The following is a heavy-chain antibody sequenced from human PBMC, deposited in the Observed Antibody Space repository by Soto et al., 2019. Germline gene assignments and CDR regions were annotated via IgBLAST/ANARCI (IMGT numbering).Heavy chain of an antibody. Sequence: QVQLVESGGGVVQPGRALTLSCAASGFTFSHTGMHWVRQAPGKGPEWVAVIWYDGSQKYYADSVKGRFTISRDNSKNMVGLQMHSLRVEDTAVYYCAIDVGTTGNRETLGYFDAWGQWNLVTVSS. D-gene: IGHD4-17*01. V-gene: IGHV3-33*01. J-gene: IGHJ4*02. CDR1: GFTFSHTG. CDR3: AIDVGTTGNRETLGYFDA. CDR2: IWYDGSQK.